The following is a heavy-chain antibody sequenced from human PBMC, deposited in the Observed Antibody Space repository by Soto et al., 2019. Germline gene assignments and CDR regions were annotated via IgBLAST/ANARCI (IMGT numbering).Heavy chain of an antibody. CDR1: GFSFADDA. V-gene: IGHV3-49*05. Sequence: EVHLVESGGGLVKPGRSLRLSCTASGFSFADDAMSWFRQAPGKGPEWLGFIRGKVFGGSTEFAASLEGRFSISRDDSKSIAYLQVNSLKTEDTAVYYCARDTVAEGVNYIQHWGQGTLVTVSS. J-gene: IGHJ1*01. D-gene: IGHD2-8*01. CDR2: IRGKVFGGST. CDR3: ARDTVAEGVNYIQH.